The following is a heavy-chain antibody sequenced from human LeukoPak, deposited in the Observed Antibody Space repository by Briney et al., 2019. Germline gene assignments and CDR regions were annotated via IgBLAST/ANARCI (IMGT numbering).Heavy chain of an antibody. CDR1: GYSFISYW. CDR3: ARRKTPYYYDSSGYYHYWHFDL. CDR2: FDPSDSYT. Sequence: GASLQISCKGSGYSFISYWISWVRQLPGKGLEWMGRFDPSDSYTNYSPSFQGHVTISADKSISTAYLQWSSLKASDTAMYYCARRKTPYYYDSSGYYHYWHFDLWGRGTLVTVSS. V-gene: IGHV5-10-1*01. J-gene: IGHJ2*01. D-gene: IGHD3-22*01.